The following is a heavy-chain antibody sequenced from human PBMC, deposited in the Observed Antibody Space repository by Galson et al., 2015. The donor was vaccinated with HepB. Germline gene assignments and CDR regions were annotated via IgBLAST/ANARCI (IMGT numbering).Heavy chain of an antibody. CDR1: GFTFDNFA. J-gene: IGHJ3*01. Sequence: SLRLSCAASGFTFDNFAMHWVRQVPGKGLEWVSGLSWDSGSYGYADSVKGRFTISRDNSKNSLYLQMNSLRPEDTAVYYCAKDRWDLLRMGGFDVWGQGTLVTVSS. CDR3: AKDRWDLLRMGGFDV. CDR2: LSWDSGSY. D-gene: IGHD2-8*01. V-gene: IGHV3-9*01.